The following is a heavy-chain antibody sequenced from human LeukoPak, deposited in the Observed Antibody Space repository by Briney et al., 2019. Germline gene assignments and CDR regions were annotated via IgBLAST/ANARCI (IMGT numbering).Heavy chain of an antibody. Sequence: GASVKVSCKASGYTFTSYYMHWVRQAPGQGLEWMGIINPSGGSTSYAQKFQGRVTMTRDTSTSTLYMELSSLRSEDTAVYYCARYRDTAMVEESAFDIWGQGTMVTVSS. CDR3: ARYRDTAMVEESAFDI. J-gene: IGHJ3*02. V-gene: IGHV1-46*01. CDR1: GYTFTSYY. D-gene: IGHD5-18*01. CDR2: INPSGGST.